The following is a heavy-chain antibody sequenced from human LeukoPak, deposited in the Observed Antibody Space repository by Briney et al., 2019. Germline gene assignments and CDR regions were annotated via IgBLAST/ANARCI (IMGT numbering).Heavy chain of an antibody. J-gene: IGHJ3*02. CDR1: GGSISNYY. D-gene: IGHD2-2*01. CDR2: IYYSGSA. V-gene: IGHV4-59*01. CDR3: ARDGGCGSSTGCYPDAVHI. Sequence: SETLSLTCTVSGGSISNYYWSWARQPPGKGLEWIGYIYYSGSANYNPSLRSRVTMSVDTSKNQFSLKLNSVTPADTAVYYCARDGGCGSSTGCYPDAVHIWGQGTMVTVSS.